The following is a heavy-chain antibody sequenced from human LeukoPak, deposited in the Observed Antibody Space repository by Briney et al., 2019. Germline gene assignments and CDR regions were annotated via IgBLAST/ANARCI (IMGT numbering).Heavy chain of an antibody. CDR3: ARAASGRTIFGVNSYYYGMDV. Sequence: GRSLRLSCAASGFTFSSYGMHWVRQAPGKGLEWVAVIWYDGSNKYYADSVKGRFTISRDNSKNTLYLQMNSLRAEDTAVYYCARAASGRTIFGVNSYYYGMDVWGQGTTVTVSS. J-gene: IGHJ6*02. CDR2: IWYDGSNK. D-gene: IGHD3-3*01. CDR1: GFTFSSYG. V-gene: IGHV3-33*01.